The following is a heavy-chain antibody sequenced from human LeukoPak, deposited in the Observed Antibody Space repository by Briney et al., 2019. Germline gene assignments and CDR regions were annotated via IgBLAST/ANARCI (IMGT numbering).Heavy chain of an antibody. CDR2: ISSSSSTI. J-gene: IGHJ4*02. D-gene: IGHD2-2*01. CDR1: GFTFSSYS. CDR3: AVVVVPAATFDY. V-gene: IGHV3-48*01. Sequence: GGSLRLSCAASGFTFSSYSMNWVRQAPGKGLEWASYISSSSSTIYYADSVKGRFTISRDNSKNTLYLQMNSLRAEDTAVYYCAVVVVPAATFDYWGQGTLVTVSS.